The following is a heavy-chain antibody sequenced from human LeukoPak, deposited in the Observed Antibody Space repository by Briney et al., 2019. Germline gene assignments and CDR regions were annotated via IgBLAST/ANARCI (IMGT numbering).Heavy chain of an antibody. Sequence: PGRSLRVSRAASGFTFSSYAMHWVRQAPGKGLEWVALISYDGSNKYYADSVKGRFTISRDNSKNTLYLQMNSLRAEDTAVYYCARATNYGMDVRGQGTTVTVSS. CDR2: ISYDGSNK. V-gene: IGHV3-30-3*01. CDR3: ARATNYGMDV. J-gene: IGHJ6*02. CDR1: GFTFSSYA. D-gene: IGHD1/OR15-1a*01.